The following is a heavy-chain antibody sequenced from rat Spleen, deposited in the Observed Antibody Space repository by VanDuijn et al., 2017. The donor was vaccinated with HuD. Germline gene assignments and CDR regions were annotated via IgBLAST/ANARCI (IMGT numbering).Heavy chain of an antibody. CDR2: IWGDGST. V-gene: IGHV2-1*01. CDR1: GFSLTSYG. D-gene: IGHD1-11*01. Sequence: QVQLKESGLGLVQPSQTLSLTCTVSGFSLTSYGVRWVRQPPGKGLEWMGGIWGDGSTNYNSTLKSRLSISRDTSKNQVFLKMNSLQTEDTAIYFCTRVGYGGFAYWGQGTLVTVSS. CDR3: TRVGYGGFAY. J-gene: IGHJ3*01.